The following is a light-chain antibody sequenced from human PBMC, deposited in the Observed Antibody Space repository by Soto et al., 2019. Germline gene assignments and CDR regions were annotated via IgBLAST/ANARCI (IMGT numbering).Light chain of an antibody. CDR2: AAS. CDR1: QSISSY. V-gene: IGKV1-39*01. Sequence: DIQMTQSPSSLSASVGDRVTITCRASQSISSYLNWYQQKPGKAPKLLIYAASSLQSGVPSRFSGSGSVTDLPLSIGSLQREDFATYYCQQCYSTPWTFRQGTRVEIK. CDR3: QQCYSTPWT. J-gene: IGKJ1*01.